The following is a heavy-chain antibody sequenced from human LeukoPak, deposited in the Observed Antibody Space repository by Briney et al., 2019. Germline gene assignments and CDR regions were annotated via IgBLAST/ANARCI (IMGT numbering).Heavy chain of an antibody. D-gene: IGHD3-16*02. CDR1: GFTFSSYV. CDR2: ISGSGGST. V-gene: IGHV3-23*01. CDR3: AKDPHPYDYVWGSYRYFFYFDY. Sequence: GGSLRLSCAASGFTFSSYVMSWVRQAPGKGLEWVSAISGSGGSTYYADSVKGRFTISRDNSKNTLYLQMNSLRAEDAAVYYCAKDPHPYDYVWGSYRYFFYFDYWGQGTLVTVSS. J-gene: IGHJ4*02.